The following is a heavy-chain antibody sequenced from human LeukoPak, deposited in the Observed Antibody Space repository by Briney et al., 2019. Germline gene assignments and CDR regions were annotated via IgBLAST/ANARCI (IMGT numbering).Heavy chain of an antibody. D-gene: IGHD3-9*01. CDR3: AGGSGYLITS. Sequence: GGSLRLSCAATGFIFRGYWMNWVRQAPGKGLERLAIIKQDGSEKHYKGSVEGRFTISRDNAKNSLHLQMNSLRAEDTAVYYCAGGSGYLITSWGQGTLVTVSS. J-gene: IGHJ5*02. CDR2: IKQDGSEK. CDR1: GFIFRGYW. V-gene: IGHV3-7*01.